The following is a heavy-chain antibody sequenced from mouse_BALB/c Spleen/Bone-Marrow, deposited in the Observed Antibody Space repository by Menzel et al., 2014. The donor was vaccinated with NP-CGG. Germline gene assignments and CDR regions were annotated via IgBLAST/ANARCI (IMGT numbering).Heavy chain of an antibody. CDR2: ISSGGSYT. Sequence: EVMLVESGGDLVKPGGSLKLSCAASGFTFSSYAMSWVRPTPEKRLEWVATISSGGSYTYYPDSVKGRFTISRDNAKNTLYLQMSSLRSEDMATYYCARRYVNYFDYFGYWGQGTTLTVSS. V-gene: IGHV5-9-1*01. CDR1: GFTFSSYA. J-gene: IGHJ2*01. D-gene: IGHD2-1*01. CDR3: ARRYVNYFDYFGY.